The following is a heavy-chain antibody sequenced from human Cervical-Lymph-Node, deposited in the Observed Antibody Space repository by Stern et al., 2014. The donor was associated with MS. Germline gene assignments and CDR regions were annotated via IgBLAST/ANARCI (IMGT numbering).Heavy chain of an antibody. CDR1: GFRFSEYT. CDR3: ARVSGRLEYYFDY. V-gene: IGHV3-21*01. CDR2: IKSSSNYR. D-gene: IGHD3-10*01. J-gene: IGHJ4*02. Sequence: EVQLVESGGGLVKPGGSLRLSCVASGFRFSEYTMNWVRQAPGKGLQWVSFIKSSSNYRNYADSVKGRFTVSRDNAKNTLYLQMSSLRVEDTAVYYCARVSGRLEYYFDYWGQGALVTVSS.